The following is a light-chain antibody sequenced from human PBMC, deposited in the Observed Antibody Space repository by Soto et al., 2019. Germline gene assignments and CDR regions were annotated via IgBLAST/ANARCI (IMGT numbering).Light chain of an antibody. J-gene: IGKJ5*01. CDR3: QHRSNWPPIT. CDR1: QSVSSY. CDR2: DAS. V-gene: IGKV3-11*01. Sequence: EIVLTQSPVTLSLSPGERATLSCRASQSVSSYLAWYQQKPGQAPRLLIYDASNRATGIPPRFSGGGSGTDFTLTIDNLETEDFAIYYCQHRSNWPPITFGQGTRLEIK.